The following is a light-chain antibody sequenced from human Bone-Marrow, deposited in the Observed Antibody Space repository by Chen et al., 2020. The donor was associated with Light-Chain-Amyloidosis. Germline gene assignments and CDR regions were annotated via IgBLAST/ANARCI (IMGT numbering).Light chain of an antibody. V-gene: IGLV3-21*02. CDR2: DDS. CDR3: QVWDRSSDRPV. Sequence: SYLLTKPSSVSVSPGQTATIACGGNNIGSTSVHCYQQTPGQAPLLVVYDDSDRPSGIPELLSGSNSGNTATLTISRVEAGDEADYYCQVWDRSSDRPVFGGGTKLTVL. CDR1: NIGSTS. J-gene: IGLJ3*02.